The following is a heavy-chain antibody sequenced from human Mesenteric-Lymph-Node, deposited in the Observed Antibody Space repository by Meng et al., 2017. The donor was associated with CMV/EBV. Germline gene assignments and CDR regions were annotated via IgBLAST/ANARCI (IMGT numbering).Heavy chain of an antibody. CDR1: GFSFSFYW. Sequence: GESLKISCAASGFSFSFYWMSWVRQAPGKGLEWVANIKQDGSEKYYMDSVKGRFTISRDNAKNSMYLQMNSLRAEDTAVYYCATGSGDYGAWGQGTLVTVSS. V-gene: IGHV3-7*01. CDR3: ATGSGDYGA. CDR2: IKQDGSEK. J-gene: IGHJ5*02. D-gene: IGHD3-10*01.